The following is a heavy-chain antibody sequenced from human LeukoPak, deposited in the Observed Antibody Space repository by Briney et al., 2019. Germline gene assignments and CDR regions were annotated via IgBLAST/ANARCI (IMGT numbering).Heavy chain of an antibody. V-gene: IGHV3-7*01. CDR2: IKQDGSQQ. J-gene: IGHJ4*02. CDR1: GFDFTRYW. CDR3: SNGIYSSSY. Sequence: GGSLRLSCAASGFDFTRYWMAWLRQAPGKGLEWVANIKQDGSQQYYLDSVKGRFTISRDNAEDSLYLQMNNVRAEDTAVYYCSNGIYSSSYWGQGTLVPVSS. D-gene: IGHD6-6*01.